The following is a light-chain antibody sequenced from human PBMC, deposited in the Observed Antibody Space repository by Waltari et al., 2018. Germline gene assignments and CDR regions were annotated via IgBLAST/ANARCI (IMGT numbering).Light chain of an antibody. CDR2: APS. Sequence: QSVLTQPPSVSGAPGQRVTIPRTRRSSNIRACSNVPWYQHLPGTAPKPLLPAPSNRPSGVPDRFSASKSGTSASLAITGLQAEDEADYYCQSYDRSLNNWVFGGGTKLTVL. CDR3: QSYDRSLNNWV. CDR1: SSNIRACSN. J-gene: IGLJ3*02. V-gene: IGLV1-40*01.